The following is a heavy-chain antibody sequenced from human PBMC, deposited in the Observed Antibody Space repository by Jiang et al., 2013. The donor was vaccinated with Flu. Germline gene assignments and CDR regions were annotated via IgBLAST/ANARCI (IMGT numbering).Heavy chain of an antibody. CDR2: IYYSGST. Sequence: GLVKPSETLSLTCTVSGGSISSYYWSWIRQPPGKGLEWIGYIYYSGSTNYNPSLKSRVTISVDTSKNQFSLKLSSVTAADTAVYYCAREKSESSGYDFWSGYYTHYYYGMDVWGKGTTVTVSS. CDR3: AREKSESSGYDFWSGYYTHYYYGMDV. D-gene: IGHD3-3*01. V-gene: IGHV4-59*01. J-gene: IGHJ6*04. CDR1: GGSISSYY.